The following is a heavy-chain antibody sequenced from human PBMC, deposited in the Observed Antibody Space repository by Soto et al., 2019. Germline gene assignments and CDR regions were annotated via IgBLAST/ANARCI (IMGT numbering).Heavy chain of an antibody. CDR1: GFTFSSYG. J-gene: IGHJ6*02. V-gene: IGHV3-30*18. CDR3: AKDRIAAAGTRYYYGMDV. CDR2: ISYDGSNK. Sequence: QVQLVESGGGVVQPGRSLRLSCAASGFTFSSYGMHWVRQAPGKGLEWVAVISYDGSNKYYADSVKGRFTISRDNSKNTLYLQMNSLRGEDTAVYYCAKDRIAAAGTRYYYGMDVWGQGTTVTVSS. D-gene: IGHD6-13*01.